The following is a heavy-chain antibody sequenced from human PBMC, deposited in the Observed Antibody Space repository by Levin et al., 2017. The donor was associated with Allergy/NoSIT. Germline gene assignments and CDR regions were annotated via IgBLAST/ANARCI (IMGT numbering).Heavy chain of an antibody. D-gene: IGHD1-14*01. CDR3: ARVDFTRTSCSDTDYHYYYAMDV. Sequence: SVKVSCKASGGTFSSFAISWVRQAPGQGLEWMGGIIPMFGTPKYAPHLQARVTITADESTSTAHMEVSSLRSGDTAVSFCARVDFTRTSCSDTDYHYYYAMDVWGQGTTVTVSS. CDR2: IIPMFGTP. V-gene: IGHV1-69*13. J-gene: IGHJ6*02. CDR1: GGTFSSFA.